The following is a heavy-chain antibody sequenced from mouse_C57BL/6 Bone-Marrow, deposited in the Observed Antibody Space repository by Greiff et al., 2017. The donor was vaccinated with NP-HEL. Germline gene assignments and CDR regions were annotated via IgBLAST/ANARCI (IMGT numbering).Heavy chain of an antibody. CDR3: ARSVTTVVAPYY. J-gene: IGHJ2*01. Sequence: VQVVESGAELARPGASVKLSCKASGYTFTSYGISWVKQRTGQGLEWIGEIYPRSGNTYYNEKFKGKATLTADKSSSTAYMELRSLTSEDSAVYFCARSVTTVVAPYYWGQGTTLTVSS. CDR1: GYTFTSYG. CDR2: IYPRSGNT. V-gene: IGHV1-81*01. D-gene: IGHD1-1*01.